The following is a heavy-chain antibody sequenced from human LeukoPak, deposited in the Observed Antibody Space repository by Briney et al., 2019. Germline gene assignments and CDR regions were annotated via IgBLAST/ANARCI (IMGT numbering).Heavy chain of an antibody. CDR1: GFTFNNYA. Sequence: GGSLRLSCSASGFTFNNYAMSWVRQAPGKGLEWVSSISASGGSTYYADSVEGRFTISRDNSKNMLYLQLNSLRAEDTAVYYCAKDLGYCSSTSCSWDYWGQGTLVTVSS. V-gene: IGHV3-23*01. D-gene: IGHD2-2*01. J-gene: IGHJ4*02. CDR3: AKDLGYCSSTSCSWDY. CDR2: ISASGGST.